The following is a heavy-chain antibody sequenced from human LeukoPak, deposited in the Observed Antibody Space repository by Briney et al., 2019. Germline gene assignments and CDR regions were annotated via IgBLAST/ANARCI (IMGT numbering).Heavy chain of an antibody. Sequence: SETLSLTCAVYGGSLSGYYWSWIRQPPGKGLEWIGEINHSGSTNYNPSLKSRVTISVDTSKNQFSLKLSSVTAADTAVYYCARGPFFGRWSQGTLVTVSS. V-gene: IGHV4-34*01. CDR2: INHSGST. CDR1: GGSLSGYY. CDR3: ARGPFFGR. D-gene: IGHD3-10*01. J-gene: IGHJ4*02.